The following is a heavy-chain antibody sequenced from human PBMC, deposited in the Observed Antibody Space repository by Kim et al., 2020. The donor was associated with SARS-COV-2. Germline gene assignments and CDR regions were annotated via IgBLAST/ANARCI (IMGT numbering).Heavy chain of an antibody. CDR2: IYYSGST. Sequence: SETLSLTCTVSGGSISSYYWSWIRQPPGKGLEWIGYIYYSGSTNYNPSLKSRVTISVDTSKNQFSLKLSSVTAADTAVYYCARLASVAGPSFDYWGQGTLVTVSS. V-gene: IGHV4-59*08. D-gene: IGHD6-19*01. CDR3: ARLASVAGPSFDY. J-gene: IGHJ4*02. CDR1: GGSISSYY.